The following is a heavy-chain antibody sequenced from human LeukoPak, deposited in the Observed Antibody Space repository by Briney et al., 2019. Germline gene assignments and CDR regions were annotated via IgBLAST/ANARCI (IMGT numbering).Heavy chain of an antibody. Sequence: SETLCLTCTVSGGSISSSSYYWVWIRQPPGKGLEWIGNIYYSGSTLYNPSLQSRVSISVDTSKNQFSLKLSSVTAADTAVYYCARYSSSSGWFDPWGQGTLVTVSS. D-gene: IGHD6-6*01. CDR2: IYYSGST. CDR3: ARYSSSSGWFDP. J-gene: IGHJ5*02. CDR1: GGSISSSSYY. V-gene: IGHV4-39*01.